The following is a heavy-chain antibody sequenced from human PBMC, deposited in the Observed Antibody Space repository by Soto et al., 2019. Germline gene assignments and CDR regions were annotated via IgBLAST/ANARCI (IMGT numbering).Heavy chain of an antibody. CDR1: GFAFSSYV. CDR2: IGTGGDT. CDR3: AKDDGGIVVVPAAILEVPSYFDY. D-gene: IGHD2-2*01. V-gene: IGHV3-23*01. Sequence: GGSLRLSCAASGFAFSSYVLHWVRRAPGKGPEWVSAIGTGGDTYYADSVKGRFTISRDNSKNTLYLQMNSLRAEDTAVYYCAKDDGGIVVVPAAILEVPSYFDYWGQGTLVTVSS. J-gene: IGHJ4*02.